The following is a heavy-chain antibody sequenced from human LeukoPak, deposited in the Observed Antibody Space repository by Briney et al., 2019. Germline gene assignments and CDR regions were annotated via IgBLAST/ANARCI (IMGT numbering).Heavy chain of an antibody. J-gene: IGHJ4*02. V-gene: IGHV4-34*01. CDR1: GGSFSGYY. CDR3: ALQRGGVYYFDY. CDR2: INHSGST. Sequence: KASETLSLTCAVYGGSFSGYYWSWIRQPPGKGLEWIGEINHSGSTNCNPSLKSRVTISVDTSKNQFSLKLSSVTAADTAVYYCALQRGGVYYFDYWGQGTLVTVSS. D-gene: IGHD1-1*01.